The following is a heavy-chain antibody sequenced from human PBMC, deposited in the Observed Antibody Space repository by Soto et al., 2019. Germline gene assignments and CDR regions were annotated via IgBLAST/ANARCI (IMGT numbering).Heavy chain of an antibody. Sequence: SETLSLTCAVSGGSISSSNWWSWVRQPPGKGLEWIGEIYHSGSTNYNPSLKSRATISVDKSKNQFSLKLSSVTAADTAVYYCARGGVVGATRTEGFDYWGQGTLVTVSS. V-gene: IGHV4-4*02. CDR2: IYHSGST. CDR3: ARGGVVGATRTEGFDY. D-gene: IGHD1-26*01. CDR1: GGSISSSNW. J-gene: IGHJ4*02.